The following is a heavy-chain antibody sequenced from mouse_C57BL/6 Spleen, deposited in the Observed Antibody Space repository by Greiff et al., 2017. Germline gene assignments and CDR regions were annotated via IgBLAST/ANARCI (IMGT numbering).Heavy chain of an antibody. J-gene: IGHJ1*03. CDR2: FSSGGDYI. CDR3: TRANWDWYFDV. V-gene: IGHV5-9-1*02. D-gene: IGHD4-1*01. CDR1: GFTFSSYA. Sequence: EVKLMESGEGLVKPGGSLKLSCAASGFTFSSYAMSWVRQTPEKRLEWVAYFSSGGDYIYYADTVKGRFTISRDNARNTLYLQMSSLKSEDTAMYYCTRANWDWYFDVWGTGTTVTVSS.